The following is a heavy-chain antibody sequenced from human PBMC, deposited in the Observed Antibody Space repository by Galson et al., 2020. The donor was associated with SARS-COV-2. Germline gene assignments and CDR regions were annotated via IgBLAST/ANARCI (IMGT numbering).Heavy chain of an antibody. Sequence: GESLKISCAASGFTFSSYSMNWVRQAPGKGLAWVSYISSSSSTIYYAASVKGRFTISRDNAKNSLYLQMNSLRAEDTAVYYCARAPDYYYYYMDVWGKGTTVTISS. CDR3: ARAPDYYYYYMDV. J-gene: IGHJ6*03. CDR2: ISSSSSTI. CDR1: GFTFSSYS. V-gene: IGHV3-48*01.